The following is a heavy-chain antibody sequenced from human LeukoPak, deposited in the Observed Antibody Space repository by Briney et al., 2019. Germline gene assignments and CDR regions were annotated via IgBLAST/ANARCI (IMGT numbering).Heavy chain of an antibody. J-gene: IGHJ4*02. CDR3: YCSSATCYALAL. Sequence: PGGSLRLSCAASGFTFSSYAMSWVRQAPGKGLEGVSAISGSGGSTYYADSVKGRFTISSDNSKNTLYLQMNSLRAEDTAVYYCYCSSATCYALALWGQGALVTVSS. CDR2: ISGSGGST. V-gene: IGHV3-23*01. D-gene: IGHD2-2*01. CDR1: GFTFSSYA.